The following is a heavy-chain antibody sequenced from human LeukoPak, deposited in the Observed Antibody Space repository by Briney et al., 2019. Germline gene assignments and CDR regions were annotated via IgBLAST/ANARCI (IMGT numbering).Heavy chain of an antibody. D-gene: IGHD3-10*02. Sequence: SSETLSLTCTVSGGSISSYYWSWIRQPPGKGLEWIAYIYYSGSTNYNPSLQSRVTISVDTSNNQFSLKLSSVTAADTAVYYCATYHFRGDTHCFDYWGQGILVTVSS. V-gene: IGHV4-59*01. CDR1: GGSISSYY. J-gene: IGHJ4*02. CDR2: IYYSGST. CDR3: ATYHFRGDTHCFDY.